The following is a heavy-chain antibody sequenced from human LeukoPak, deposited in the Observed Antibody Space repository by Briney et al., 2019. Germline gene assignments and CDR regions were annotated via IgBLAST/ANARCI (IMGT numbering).Heavy chain of an antibody. J-gene: IGHJ5*02. CDR2: IYTRVST. V-gene: IGHV4-61*02. CDR3: AREGKTYYYDSSGYTPPLFDP. Sequence: SETLSLTCTVSGGSLSSGSYYWSSIRQPAGRGLESVGRIYTRVSTNYNPSLKSRVTISVDTSKNQFSLKLSSVTAADTAVYYCAREGKTYYYDSSGYTPPLFDPWGQGTLVTVSS. CDR1: GGSLSSGSYY. D-gene: IGHD3-22*01.